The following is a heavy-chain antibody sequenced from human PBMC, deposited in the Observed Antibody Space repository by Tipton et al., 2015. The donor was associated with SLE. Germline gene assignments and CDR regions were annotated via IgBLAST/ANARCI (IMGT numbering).Heavy chain of an antibody. CDR1: GGSISSYS. J-gene: IGHJ4*02. CDR3: ARRYDFWSGYYSH. D-gene: IGHD3-3*01. CDR2: VKYRGST. Sequence: TLSLTCTVSGGSISSYSWSWIRQPPGKGMEWIGEVKYRGSTNYSPSLKSRVTISVDTSKNQFSLKLSSVIAADTAVYYCARRYDFWSGYYSHWGQGTLVTVSS. V-gene: IGHV4-34*01.